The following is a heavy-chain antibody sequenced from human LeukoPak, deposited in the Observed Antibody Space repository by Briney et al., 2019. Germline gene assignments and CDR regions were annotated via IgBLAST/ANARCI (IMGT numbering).Heavy chain of an antibody. D-gene: IGHD4-17*01. CDR2: INPNSGGT. Sequence: ASVKVSCKASGYTFTGYYMHWVRQAPGQGLEWMGWINPNSGGTNYAQKFQGRVTMTRDTSISTAYMELSRLRSDDTAVYYCARADDYGDHIGVYYYGMDVWGQGTTVTVSS. V-gene: IGHV1-2*02. CDR3: ARADDYGDHIGVYYYGMDV. CDR1: GYTFTGYY. J-gene: IGHJ6*02.